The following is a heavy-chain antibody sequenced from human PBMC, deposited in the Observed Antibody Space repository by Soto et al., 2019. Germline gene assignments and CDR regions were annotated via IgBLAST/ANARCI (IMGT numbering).Heavy chain of an antibody. CDR2: ISSSSSYI. Sequence: GSLRLSCAASAFTFSTYSMNWVRQAPGKGLEWVSSISSSSSYIYYADSVKGRFTISRDNAKNSLYLQMNSLRAEDTAVYHCVREVYYDSSGSVRYYFDYWGQGA. V-gene: IGHV3-21*01. D-gene: IGHD3-22*01. CDR3: VREVYYDSSGSVRYYFDY. J-gene: IGHJ4*02. CDR1: AFTFSTYS.